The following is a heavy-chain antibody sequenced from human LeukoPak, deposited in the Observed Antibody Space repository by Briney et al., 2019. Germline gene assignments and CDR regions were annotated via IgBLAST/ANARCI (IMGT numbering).Heavy chain of an antibody. CDR2: MYHSGTT. CDR1: GGSISSGGYS. D-gene: IGHD3-22*01. V-gene: IGHV4-30-2*01. Sequence: SQTLSLTCAVSGGSISSGGYSWSWIRQPPGKDLVWIGYMYHSGTTHYNPSLKSRVTISVDRSKNQFSLKLSSVPAADTALYYCVRGYYYDSSGYWVRAFEIWGQGTMVTVSS. J-gene: IGHJ3*02. CDR3: VRGYYYDSSGYWVRAFEI.